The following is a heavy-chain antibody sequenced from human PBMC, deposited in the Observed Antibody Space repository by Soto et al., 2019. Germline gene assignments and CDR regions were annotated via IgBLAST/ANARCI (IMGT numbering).Heavy chain of an antibody. CDR1: GGTFSSYA. V-gene: IGHV1-69*13. J-gene: IGHJ6*02. Sequence: ASVKVSCKASGGTFSSYAISWVRQAPGQGLEWMGGIIPIFGTANYAQKFQGRVTITADESTSTAYMELSSLRSEDTAVYYCARGYCSSTSCYVYGMDVWGQGTTVTVSS. D-gene: IGHD2-2*01. CDR2: IIPIFGTA. CDR3: ARGYCSSTSCYVYGMDV.